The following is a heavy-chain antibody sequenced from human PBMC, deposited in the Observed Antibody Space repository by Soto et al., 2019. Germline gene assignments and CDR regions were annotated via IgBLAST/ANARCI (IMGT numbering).Heavy chain of an antibody. V-gene: IGHV1-18*01. CDR2: INADYGNT. Sequence: ASVKVSCKASGYTFYSHSISWVRQAPGQGLEWMGRINADYGNTQYAQKFRGRVTMTTDTSTTTVYMELTNLRSDGTAVYYCARCIQGDYYYGMDVWGQGTTVTVSS. CDR3: ARCIQGDYYYGMDV. J-gene: IGHJ6*02. CDR1: GYTFYSHS. D-gene: IGHD5-18*01.